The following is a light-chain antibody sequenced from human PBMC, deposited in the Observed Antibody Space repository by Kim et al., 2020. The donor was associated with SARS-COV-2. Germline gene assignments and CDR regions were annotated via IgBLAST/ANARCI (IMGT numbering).Light chain of an antibody. Sequence: SYELTQPPSVSVAPGKTARITCGGNNIGSKSVHWYQQKPGQAPVLVIYYDSDRPSGIPERFSGSNSGNTATLTISRDEAGDEADSYCQVWDSSSDLPVFG. CDR2: YDS. V-gene: IGLV3-21*01. CDR1: NIGSKS. CDR3: QVWDSSSDLPV. J-gene: IGLJ2*01.